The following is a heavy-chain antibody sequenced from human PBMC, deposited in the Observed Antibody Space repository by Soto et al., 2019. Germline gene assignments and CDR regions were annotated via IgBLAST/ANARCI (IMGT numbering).Heavy chain of an antibody. CDR2: ISSSSSYI. CDR3: ARDLACSGRSCPLLVPYYYYGMDV. J-gene: IGHJ6*02. V-gene: IGHV3-21*01. CDR1: GFTFSSYS. D-gene: IGHD2-15*01. Sequence: PGGSLRLSCAASGFTFSSYSMNWVRQAPGKGLEWVSSISSSSSYIYYADSVKGRFTISRDNAKNSLYLQMNSLRAEDTAVYYCARDLACSGRSCPLLVPYYYYGMDVWGQGTTVTVSS.